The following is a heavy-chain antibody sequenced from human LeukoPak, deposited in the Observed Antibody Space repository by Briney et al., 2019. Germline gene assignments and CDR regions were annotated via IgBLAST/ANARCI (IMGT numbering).Heavy chain of an antibody. V-gene: IGHV4-34*01. J-gene: IGHJ6*03. CDR3: ARGLRYYYGSGSYFMDV. D-gene: IGHD3-10*01. CDR1: GGSFRGYY. Sequence: SETLSLTCAVYGGSFRGYYWSWIRQPPGKGLEWIGEINHSGSTNYNPSLKSRVTISVDTSKNQFSLKLSSVTAADTAVYYCARGLRYYYGSGSYFMDVWGKGTTVTVSS. CDR2: INHSGST.